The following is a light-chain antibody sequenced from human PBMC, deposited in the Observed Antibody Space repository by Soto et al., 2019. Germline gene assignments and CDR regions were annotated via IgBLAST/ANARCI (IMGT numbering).Light chain of an antibody. Sequence: QSVLTQPPSVSAAPGQKVTISCSGSSSNIGNNYVSWYQQLPGTAPQLLIYDNNKRPSGIPDRFSGSESGTSATLGISGLQTEDEADYYCGTWDSSLSTWVFGGGTKLTVL. J-gene: IGLJ3*02. CDR2: DNN. CDR1: SSNIGNNY. V-gene: IGLV1-51*01. CDR3: GTWDSSLSTWV.